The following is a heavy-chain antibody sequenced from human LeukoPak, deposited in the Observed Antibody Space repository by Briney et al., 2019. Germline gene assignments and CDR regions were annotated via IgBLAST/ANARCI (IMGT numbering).Heavy chain of an antibody. CDR1: GFTFDDYG. CDR2: INWNGGST. Sequence: GGSLRPSCAASGFTFDDYGMSWVRQAPGKGLEWVSGINWNGGSTGYADSVKGRFTISRDNAKNSLYLQMNSLRAEDTALYYCARSYYYDSSGYSRPFDYWGQGTLVTVSS. CDR3: ARSYYYDSSGYSRPFDY. V-gene: IGHV3-20*04. J-gene: IGHJ4*02. D-gene: IGHD3-22*01.